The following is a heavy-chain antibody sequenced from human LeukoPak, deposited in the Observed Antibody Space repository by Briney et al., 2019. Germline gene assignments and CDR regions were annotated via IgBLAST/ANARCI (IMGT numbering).Heavy chain of an antibody. V-gene: IGHV3-7*01. CDR2: IKQDGSEK. J-gene: IGHJ4*02. Sequence: GGSLRLSCAASGFTFSSYGMHWVRQAPGKGLEWVANIKQDGSEKYYVDSVKGRFTISRDNVKNSLYLQMNSLRAEDTAVYYCARDGYYGSGSYWRGYYFDYWGQGTLVTVSS. CDR3: ARDGYYGSGSYWRGYYFDY. CDR1: GFTFSSYG. D-gene: IGHD3-10*01.